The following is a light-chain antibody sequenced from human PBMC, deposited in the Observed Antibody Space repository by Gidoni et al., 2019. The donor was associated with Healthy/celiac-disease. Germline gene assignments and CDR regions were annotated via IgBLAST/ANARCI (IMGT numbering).Light chain of an antibody. CDR1: QSVSSSY. Sequence: EIMLKQSPGPLSLSPGERATLSCRASQSVSSSYLAWYQQKPGQAPRLLSYGASSRATGIPDRFCGSVSGTDFTLTISRLEPEDFSVYYCQQYGSSPFAFGQGTKVEIK. J-gene: IGKJ1*01. CDR2: GAS. V-gene: IGKV3-20*01. CDR3: QQYGSSPFA.